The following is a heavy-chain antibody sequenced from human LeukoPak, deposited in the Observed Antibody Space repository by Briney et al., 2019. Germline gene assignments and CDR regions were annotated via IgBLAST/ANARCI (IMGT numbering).Heavy chain of an antibody. CDR3: ARDGWSSY. Sequence: PSETLSLTCAVYGGSFSGYYWSWIRQPPGKGLEWIGEINHSGSTNYNPSLKSRVTISVDTSKNQFSLKLSSVTAADTAVYYCARDGWSSYWGQGTLVTVSS. CDR2: INHSGST. J-gene: IGHJ4*02. V-gene: IGHV4-34*01. D-gene: IGHD6-19*01. CDR1: GGSFSGYY.